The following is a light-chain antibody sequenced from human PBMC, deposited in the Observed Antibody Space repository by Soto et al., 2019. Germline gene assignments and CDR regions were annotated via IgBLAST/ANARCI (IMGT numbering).Light chain of an antibody. J-gene: IGKJ2*01. CDR3: QQSYSSPLMYT. Sequence: DIQMTQSPSSLSASVGDRVTITCRASQSISNSLNWYQQKPGKAPKLLIFAASNLPSGVPSRFSGSGSGTELTLTISSLQPEDFGTYYCQQSYSSPLMYTFGQGAMLEIK. V-gene: IGKV1-39*01. CDR1: QSISNS. CDR2: AAS.